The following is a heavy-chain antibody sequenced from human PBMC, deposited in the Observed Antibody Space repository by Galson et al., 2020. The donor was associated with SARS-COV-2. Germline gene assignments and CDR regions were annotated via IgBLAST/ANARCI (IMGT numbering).Heavy chain of an antibody. V-gene: IGHV3-23*01. CDR1: GFTFGRYA. Sequence: GGSLRLSCAASGFTFGRYAMSWVRQAPGKGLEWVSSVTAAGGGTYHADSVKGRFTISRDNSKNTLYLQMNSLRVEDTALYYCAKVQGNDYGDQLDYCGQGTLVSGSS. J-gene: IGHJ4*02. D-gene: IGHD4-17*01. CDR2: VTAAGGGT. CDR3: AKVQGNDYGDQLDY.